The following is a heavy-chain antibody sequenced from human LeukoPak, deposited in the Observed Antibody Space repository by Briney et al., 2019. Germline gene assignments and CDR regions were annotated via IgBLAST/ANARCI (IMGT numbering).Heavy chain of an antibody. CDR1: GFTFSSYG. Sequence: PGGSLRLSCAASGFTFSSYGMSWVRQAPGKALEWVSALSDGGRSTYYADSVKGRFTISRDNSKNTLYLQMNSLRGEDTAVYYCAKDAEGPLDYWGQGTLVTVSS. D-gene: IGHD1-14*01. CDR3: AKDAEGPLDY. V-gene: IGHV3-23*01. J-gene: IGHJ4*02. CDR2: LSDGGRST.